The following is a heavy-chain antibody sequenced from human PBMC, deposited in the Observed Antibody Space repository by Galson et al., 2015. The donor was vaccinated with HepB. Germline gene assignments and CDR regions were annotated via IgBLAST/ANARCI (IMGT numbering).Heavy chain of an antibody. J-gene: IGHJ3*02. CDR2: ISSSSTI. V-gene: IGHV3-48*02. Sequence: SLRLSCAASGFTFSSYSMNWVRQAPGKGLEWVSYISSSSTIYYADSVKGRFTISRDNAKNSLYLQMNSLRDEDTAVYYCARDDSGSYAFDIWGQGTMVTVSS. CDR3: ARDDSGSYAFDI. CDR1: GFTFSSYS. D-gene: IGHD1-26*01.